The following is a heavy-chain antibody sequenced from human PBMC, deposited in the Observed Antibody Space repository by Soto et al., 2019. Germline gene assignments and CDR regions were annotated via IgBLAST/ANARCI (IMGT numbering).Heavy chain of an antibody. Sequence: SETLSLTCTVPGGSISSCGYYWSWIRQHPGKGLEWIGYIYYSGSTYYNPSLKSRVTISVDTSKNQFSLKLSSVTAADTAVYYCARAFSIAAHVGWGQGTLVTVSS. V-gene: IGHV4-31*03. CDR3: ARAFSIAAHVG. D-gene: IGHD6-13*01. CDR1: GGSISSCGYY. CDR2: IYYSGST. J-gene: IGHJ4*02.